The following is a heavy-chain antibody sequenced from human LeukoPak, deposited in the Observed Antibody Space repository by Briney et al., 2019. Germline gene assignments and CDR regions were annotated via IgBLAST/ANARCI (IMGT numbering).Heavy chain of an antibody. Sequence: ASVNVSCKTSGYTFTSYGINWVRQAPGQGLEWMGWISAYNGNTNYAQKLQGRVTMTTDTSTSTAYMELRSLRSDDTAVYYCARGVLSSWYGTYYFDYWGQGTLVTVSS. CDR3: ARGVLSSWYGTYYFDY. CDR1: GYTFTSYG. CDR2: ISAYNGNT. V-gene: IGHV1-18*01. D-gene: IGHD6-13*01. J-gene: IGHJ4*02.